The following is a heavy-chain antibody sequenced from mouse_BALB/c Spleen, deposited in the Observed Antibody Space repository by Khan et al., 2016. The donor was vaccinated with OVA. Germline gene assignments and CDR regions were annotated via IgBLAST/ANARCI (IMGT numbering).Heavy chain of an antibody. D-gene: IGHD3-2*02. CDR3: AREEALYYFDY. J-gene: IGHJ2*01. V-gene: IGHV1-76*01. Sequence: QVQLQQSGAELVRPGASVKLSCKTSGYIFTNYWIHWVKQRSGQGLEWIARIYPGTDNTYYNENLKDKATLTADKSSSTAYMQLSSLKSEDAAVYFCAREEALYYFDYWGQGTTLTVSS. CDR2: IYPGTDNT. CDR1: GYIFTNYW.